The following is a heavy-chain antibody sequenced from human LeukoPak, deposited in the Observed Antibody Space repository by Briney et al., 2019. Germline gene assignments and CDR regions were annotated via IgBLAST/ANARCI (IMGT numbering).Heavy chain of an antibody. V-gene: IGHV4-34*01. CDR1: GFTFSSYW. CDR3: ARNRRIDYYGMDV. CDR2: INHSGST. J-gene: IGHJ6*02. D-gene: IGHD1-14*01. Sequence: GSLRLSGAASGFTFSSYWMSWIRQPPGKGLEWIGEINHSGSTNYNPSLKSRVTISVDTSKNQFSLKLSSVTAADTAVYYCARNRRIDYYGMDVWGQGTTVTVSS.